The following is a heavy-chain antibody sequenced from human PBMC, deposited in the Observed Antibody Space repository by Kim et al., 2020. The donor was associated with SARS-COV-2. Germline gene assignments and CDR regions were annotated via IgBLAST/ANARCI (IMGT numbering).Heavy chain of an antibody. Sequence: GGSLRLSCAASGFSFNDYGMRWVRQAPDKGLEWVAFIPPDGTNKNYADSVKGRFTISRDKSENSVYLQMNSLRTEDTALYHCVRRGRPVTRGTRLASWG. CDR2: IPPDGTNK. CDR3: VRRGRPVTRGTRLAS. D-gene: IGHD2-2*01. CDR1: GFSFNDYG. V-gene: IGHV3-30*03. J-gene: IGHJ5*01.